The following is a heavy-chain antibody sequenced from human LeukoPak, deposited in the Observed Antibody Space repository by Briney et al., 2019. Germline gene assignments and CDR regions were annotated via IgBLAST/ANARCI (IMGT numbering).Heavy chain of an antibody. CDR1: GFTFSGYA. CDR3: AKGSYYDSSGSFYFDY. J-gene: IGHJ4*02. V-gene: IGHV3-23*01. Sequence: GGSLRLSCAASGFTFSGYAMSWVRQAPGKGLEWVSGISGSGDNTYYADSVKGRFTISRDNSKNTLYVQVNSLGTEDTAAYYCAKGSYYDSSGSFYFDYWGQGTLVTVSS. CDR2: ISGSGDNT. D-gene: IGHD3-22*01.